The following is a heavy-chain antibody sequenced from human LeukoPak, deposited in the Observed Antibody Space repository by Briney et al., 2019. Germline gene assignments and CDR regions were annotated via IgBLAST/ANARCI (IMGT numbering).Heavy chain of an antibody. CDR1: GFTFSSYG. CDR2: IRFDGSNK. J-gene: IGHJ6*03. Sequence: GGSLRLSCAASGFTFSSYGMHWVRQAPGKGLEWVAFIRFDGSNKYYADSVKGRFTISRDNSKNTLYLQMNSLRAEDTAVHYCAKGSSYDFWSGYFTLPYYMDVWGKGTTVTVSS. V-gene: IGHV3-30*02. CDR3: AKGSSYDFWSGYFTLPYYMDV. D-gene: IGHD3-3*01.